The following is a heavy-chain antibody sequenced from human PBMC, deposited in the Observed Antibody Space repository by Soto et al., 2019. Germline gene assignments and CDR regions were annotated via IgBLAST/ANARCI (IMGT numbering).Heavy chain of an antibody. CDR2: IVVGRSNT. Sequence: QMQLVQSGPEVKKPGTSVKVSCKASGFTFTSSAVQWVRQARGQRLEWIGWIVVGRSNTNYAQKFQERVTITRDMSTSTAYMELSSLRSEDTAVYYCAADPYDSSGYPYYYGMDVWGQGTTVTVSS. J-gene: IGHJ6*02. CDR1: GFTFTSSA. V-gene: IGHV1-58*01. CDR3: AADPYDSSGYPYYYGMDV. D-gene: IGHD3-22*01.